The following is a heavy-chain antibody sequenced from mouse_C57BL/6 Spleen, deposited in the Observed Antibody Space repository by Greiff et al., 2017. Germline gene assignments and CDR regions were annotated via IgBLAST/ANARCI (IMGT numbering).Heavy chain of an antibody. CDR1: GYTFTTYP. CDR2: FHPYNDDT. Sequence: QVHVKQSGAELVKPGASVKMSCKASGYTFTTYPIEWMKQNHGKSLEWIGNFHPYNDDTKYNEKFKGKATLTVEKSSSTVYVELSRLTSDDSAVYYCAIITTVVAPCAMDYWGQGTSVTVSS. J-gene: IGHJ4*01. D-gene: IGHD1-1*01. V-gene: IGHV1-47*01. CDR3: AIITTVVAPCAMDY.